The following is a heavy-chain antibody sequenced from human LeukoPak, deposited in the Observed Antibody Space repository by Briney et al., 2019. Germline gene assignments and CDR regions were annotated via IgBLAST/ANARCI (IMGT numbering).Heavy chain of an antibody. CDR3: ARLAVAYFDS. CDR1: GFTVGSNY. CDR2: IYPGGST. V-gene: IGHV3-66*04. Sequence: AGGSLRLSCAASGFTVGSNYMGWVRQAPGKGLEWVSVIYPGGSTYYPDSVKGRFTISRDNSKNTLFLQMGSLRAEDTAVYFCARLAVAYFDSWGQGTLVSVSS. D-gene: IGHD6-19*01. J-gene: IGHJ4*02.